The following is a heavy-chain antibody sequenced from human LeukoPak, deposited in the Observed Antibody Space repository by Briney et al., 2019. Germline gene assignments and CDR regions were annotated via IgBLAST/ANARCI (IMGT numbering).Heavy chain of an antibody. V-gene: IGHV4-59*04. CDR2: IYNSGST. CDR1: GASITSYY. CDR3: ARLTTHGTRWFGELSLGAFDI. J-gene: IGHJ3*02. Sequence: PSETLSLTCTVSGASITSYYWTWIRQPPGKGLEWIGYIYNSGSTYYNPSLKSRVTISVDTSKNQFSLKLSSVTAADTAVYYCARLTTHGTRWFGELSLGAFDIWGQGTMVTVSS. D-gene: IGHD3-10*01.